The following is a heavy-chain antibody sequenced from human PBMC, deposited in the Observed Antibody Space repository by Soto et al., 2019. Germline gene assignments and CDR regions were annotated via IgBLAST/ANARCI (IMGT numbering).Heavy chain of an antibody. J-gene: IGHJ6*02. Sequence: GGSLRLSCAASGFTFSSYWMSWVRQAPGKGLEWVANIKQGGNEKYYVDSVRGRFTISRDNAKNSLFLQMNSLRAEDTAVYYCARTRTTGTTVHYYYYGMDVWGQGTTITVSS. CDR2: IKQGGNEK. V-gene: IGHV3-7*05. CDR3: ARTRTTGTTVHYYYYGMDV. D-gene: IGHD1-1*01. CDR1: GFTFSSYW.